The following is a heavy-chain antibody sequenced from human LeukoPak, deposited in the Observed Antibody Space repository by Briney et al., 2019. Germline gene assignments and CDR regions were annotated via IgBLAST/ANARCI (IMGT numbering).Heavy chain of an antibody. Sequence: HPGRSLRLSCAASGFTFDDYAMHWVRQAPGKGLEWVSGISWNSGSIGYADSVKGRFTISRDNAKNSLYLQMNSLRAEDTALYYCAKDREGQFDPWGQGTLVTVSS. CDR1: GFTFDDYA. CDR2: ISWNSGSI. D-gene: IGHD1-26*01. J-gene: IGHJ5*02. CDR3: AKDREGQFDP. V-gene: IGHV3-9*01.